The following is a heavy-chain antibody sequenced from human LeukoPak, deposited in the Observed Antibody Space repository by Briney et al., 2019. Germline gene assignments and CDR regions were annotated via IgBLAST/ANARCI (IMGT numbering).Heavy chain of an antibody. CDR1: GYTFTSYG. J-gene: IGHJ3*02. V-gene: IGHV1-18*01. CDR3: ARDSGYCSSTSCHAFDI. D-gene: IGHD2-2*01. CDR2: ISAYNGNT. Sequence: ASVKVSCKASGYTFTSYGISWVRQAPGQGLEWMGWISAYNGNTNYAQKLLGRVTMTTDTSTSTAYMELRSLRSDDTAVYYCARDSGYCSSTSCHAFDIWGQGTMVTVSS.